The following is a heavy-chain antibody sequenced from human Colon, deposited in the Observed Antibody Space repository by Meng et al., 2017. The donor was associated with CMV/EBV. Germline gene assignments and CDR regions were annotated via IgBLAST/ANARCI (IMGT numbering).Heavy chain of an antibody. Sequence: GESLKISCAASGFTFTSYAMHWVRQAPGKGLDWVSYINAGGDSTYYADSVKGRFTISRDNSKNTLYLQMNSLRADDTAIYYCAKQGLAIAAAGTFDYWGQGILVTVSS. V-gene: IGHV3-23*01. J-gene: IGHJ4*02. D-gene: IGHD6-13*01. CDR3: AKQGLAIAAAGTFDY. CDR1: GFTFTSYA. CDR2: INAGGDST.